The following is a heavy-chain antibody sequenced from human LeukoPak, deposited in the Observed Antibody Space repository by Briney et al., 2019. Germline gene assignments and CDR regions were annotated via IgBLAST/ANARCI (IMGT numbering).Heavy chain of an antibody. CDR1: GYTFTSYY. J-gene: IGHJ5*02. V-gene: IGHV1-46*01. CDR2: INPSGGST. D-gene: IGHD2-21*02. Sequence: ASVKASCKASGYTFTSYYMHWVRQAPGQGLEWMGIINPSGGSTSYAQKFQGRVTMTRDTSTSTVYMELSSLRSEDTAVYYCARGRIVVVTVANWFDPWGQGTLVTVSS. CDR3: ARGRIVVVTVANWFDP.